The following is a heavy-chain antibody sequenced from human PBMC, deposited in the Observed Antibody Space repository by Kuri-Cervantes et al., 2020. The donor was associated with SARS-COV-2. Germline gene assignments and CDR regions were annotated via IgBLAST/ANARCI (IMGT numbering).Heavy chain of an antibody. V-gene: IGHV3-23*01. CDR1: GFTFGSYA. CDR2: ISGSGGST. CDR3: AKDQGDSYGISYFDY. Sequence: GESLKISCAASGFTFGSYAMSWVRQAPGKGLEWVSAISGSGGSTYYADSVKGRFTISRDNSKNTLYLQMNSLRAEDTAVYYCAKDQGDSYGISYFDYWGQGTLVTVSS. D-gene: IGHD5-18*01. J-gene: IGHJ4*02.